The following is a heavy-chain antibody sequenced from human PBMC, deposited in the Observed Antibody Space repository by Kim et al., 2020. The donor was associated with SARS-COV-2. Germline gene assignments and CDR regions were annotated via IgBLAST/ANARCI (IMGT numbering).Heavy chain of an antibody. Sequence: GGSLRLSCAASGFTFSSYAMHWVRQAPGKGLEWVAVISYDGSNKYYADSVKGRFTISRDNSKNTLYLQMNSLRAEDTAVYYCARTMVRGVITLWFDPWGQGTLVTVSS. D-gene: IGHD3-10*01. CDR2: ISYDGSNK. CDR3: ARTMVRGVITLWFDP. V-gene: IGHV3-30*04. J-gene: IGHJ5*02. CDR1: GFTFSSYA.